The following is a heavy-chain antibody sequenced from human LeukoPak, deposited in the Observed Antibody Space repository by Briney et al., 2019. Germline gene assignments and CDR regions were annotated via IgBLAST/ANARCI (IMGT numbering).Heavy chain of an antibody. CDR1: GFSFTTNGVG. J-gene: IGHJ4*02. V-gene: IGHV2-5*02. CDR2: LYWDDEK. Sequence: SGPTLVKPTQTLTLTCTFSGFSFTTNGVGVGWIRQPPGKALEWLALLYWDDEKRYSPSLKSRLTITKDTSKNQVVLTMTNMDPVDAATYYCARSYYFDSSGPFDYWGQGTLVTVSS. D-gene: IGHD3-22*01. CDR3: ARSYYFDSSGPFDY.